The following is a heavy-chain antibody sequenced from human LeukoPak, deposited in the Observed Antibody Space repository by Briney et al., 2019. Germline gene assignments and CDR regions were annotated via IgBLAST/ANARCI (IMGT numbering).Heavy chain of an antibody. CDR3: ARHLSDIVVVPAATPGAFDI. Sequence: SETLSLTCTVSGASITSYHWSWIRQPPGKGLEWIGSIYYSGSTYYNPSLKSRVTISVDTSKNQFSLKLSSVTAADTAVYYCARHLSDIVVVPAATPGAFDIWGQGTMVTVSS. CDR1: GASITSYH. D-gene: IGHD2-2*01. V-gene: IGHV4-39*01. CDR2: IYYSGST. J-gene: IGHJ3*02.